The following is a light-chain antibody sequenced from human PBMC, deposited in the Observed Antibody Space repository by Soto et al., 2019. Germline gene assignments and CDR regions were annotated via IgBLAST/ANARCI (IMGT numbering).Light chain of an antibody. V-gene: IGKV1-27*01. CDR1: QAISIY. CDR2: AAS. CDR3: QKYSGAPPA. J-gene: IGKJ1*01. Sequence: DIQMTQSPSSLSTSVGDRVTITCRASQAISIYLAWYQQKPGKVPKLLIYAASTLQSGVPSRFSGSGSGTDFTLPISSLQPEDVATYYCQKYSGAPPAFGQGTKVEI.